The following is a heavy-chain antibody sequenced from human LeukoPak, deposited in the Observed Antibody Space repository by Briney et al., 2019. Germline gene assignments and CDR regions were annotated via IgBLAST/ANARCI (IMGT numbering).Heavy chain of an antibody. CDR1: GDSISSRKW. D-gene: IGHD6-19*01. J-gene: IGHJ4*02. V-gene: IGHV4-4*02. CDR3: ARGRGQWLVREFDY. Sequence: SETLSLTCSVSGDSISSRKWWTWVRQTPEKGLEWIGEIFHTGSTNYNPSVESRVTISIDKSKNQFSLKLSSVTAADTAVYYCARGRGQWLVREFDYWGQGTLVTVSS. CDR2: IFHTGST.